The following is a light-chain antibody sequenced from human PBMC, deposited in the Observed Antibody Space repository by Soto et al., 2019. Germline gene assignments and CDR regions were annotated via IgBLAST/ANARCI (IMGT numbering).Light chain of an antibody. V-gene: IGLV2-8*01. CDR3: SSYAGSNNPWV. CDR1: SSDVGAYNY. Sequence: QSALTQPPSASGSPGQSVTISCTGTSSDVGAYNYVCWYQQHLGKAPKLIISEVTKRPSGVPDRFSGSKSGNTASLTVTGLQAEDEADYYCSSYAGSNNPWVFGGGTKLTVL. CDR2: EVT. J-gene: IGLJ3*02.